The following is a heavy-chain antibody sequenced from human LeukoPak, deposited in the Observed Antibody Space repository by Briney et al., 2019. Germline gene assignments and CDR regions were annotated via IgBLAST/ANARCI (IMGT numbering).Heavy chain of an antibody. CDR3: AKVPNWDNWFEP. CDR1: GGSFSGYY. V-gene: IGHV4-34*01. Sequence: PSETLSLTCAVYGGSFSGYYWSWIRQPPGKGLEWIGEINHSGSTNYNPSLKSRVTISVDTSKNQFSLKLSSVTAADTAVYYFAKVPNWDNWFEPWGQGTLVTVSS. CDR2: INHSGST. J-gene: IGHJ5*02. D-gene: IGHD7-27*01.